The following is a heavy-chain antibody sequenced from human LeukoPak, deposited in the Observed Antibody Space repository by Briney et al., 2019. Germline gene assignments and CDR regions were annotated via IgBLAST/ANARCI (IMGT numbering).Heavy chain of an antibody. Sequence: EASVKVSCKASGGTFSSYAISWVRQAPGQGLEWMGWINPNSGGTNYAQKFQGRVTMTRDTSISTAYMELSRLRSDDTAVYYCARSSDRGAGWLLPEYYFDYWGQGTLVTVSS. CDR1: GGTFSSYA. D-gene: IGHD3-22*01. J-gene: IGHJ4*02. CDR2: INPNSGGT. CDR3: ARSSDRGAGWLLPEYYFDY. V-gene: IGHV1-2*02.